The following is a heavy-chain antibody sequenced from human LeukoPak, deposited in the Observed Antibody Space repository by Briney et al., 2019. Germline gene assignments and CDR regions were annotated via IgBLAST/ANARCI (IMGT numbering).Heavy chain of an antibody. J-gene: IGHJ6*02. CDR2: IYPCDSDT. V-gene: IGHV5-51*01. CDR3: ARLPLTTVTTSYYYYYGMDV. D-gene: IGHD4-11*01. Sequence: GESLKISCKGSGYSFTSYWIGWVRQMPGKGLEWMGIIYPCDSDTRYSPSFQGQVTITADKSITTAYLQWSSLKASDTAMYYCARLPLTTVTTSYYYYYGMDVWGQGTTVTVSS. CDR1: GYSFTSYW.